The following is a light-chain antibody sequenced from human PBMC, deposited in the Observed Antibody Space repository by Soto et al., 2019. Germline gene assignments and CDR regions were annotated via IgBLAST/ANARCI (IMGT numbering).Light chain of an antibody. CDR3: HQYYTTPQT. Sequence: EIVLTQSPGTLSLSPGERATLSCRASQSVSSSYLAWYQQKPGQAPRLLIYGASSRATGIPDRFSGSGSGTDFTLTISSLQAEDVAVYYCHQYYTTPQTFGQGTQLEIK. V-gene: IGKV3-20*01. CDR2: GAS. CDR1: QSVSSSY. J-gene: IGKJ2*01.